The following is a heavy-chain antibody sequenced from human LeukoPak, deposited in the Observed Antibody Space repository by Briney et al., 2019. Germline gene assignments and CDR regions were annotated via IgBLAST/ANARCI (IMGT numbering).Heavy chain of an antibody. CDR3: ARVAAEVVGVPGAIGFGWLRRDYYYMDV. CDR2: INPSGGST. V-gene: IGHV1-46*01. Sequence: GASVKVSCKASGYIFTSYYMHWVRQAPGEGLEWMGIINPSGGSTSYAQKFQVRVTMTRDMSTSTVYMELSSLRSEDTAVYYCARVAAEVVGVPGAIGFGWLRRDYYYMDVWGKGTTVTVSS. D-gene: IGHD2-2*02. CDR1: GYIFTSYY. J-gene: IGHJ6*03.